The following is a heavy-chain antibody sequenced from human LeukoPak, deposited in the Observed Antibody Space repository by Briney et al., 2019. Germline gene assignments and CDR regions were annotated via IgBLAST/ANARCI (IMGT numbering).Heavy chain of an antibody. CDR2: ISAYNGNT. D-gene: IGHD6-13*01. CDR3: AREYSSSWYFSLDY. Sequence: ASVKVSCTASGYTFTSYGISWVRQAPGQGLEWMGWISAYNGNTNYAQKLQGRVTMTTDTSTSTAYMELRSLRSDDTAVYYCAREYSSSWYFSLDYWGQGTLVTVSS. CDR1: GYTFTSYG. J-gene: IGHJ4*02. V-gene: IGHV1-18*01.